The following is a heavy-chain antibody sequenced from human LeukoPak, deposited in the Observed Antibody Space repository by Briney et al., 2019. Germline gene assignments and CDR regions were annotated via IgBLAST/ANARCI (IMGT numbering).Heavy chain of an antibody. CDR1: GGTFSSYA. V-gene: IGHV1-69*13. CDR2: IIPIFGTA. CDR3: ARLDSSGSRWG. J-gene: IGHJ4*02. Sequence: ASVKVSCKASGGTFSSYAISWVRQAPGQGLEWMGGIIPIFGTANYARKFQGRVTITADESTSTAYMELSSLRSEDTAVYYCARLDSSGSRWGWGQGTLVTVSS. D-gene: IGHD3-22*01.